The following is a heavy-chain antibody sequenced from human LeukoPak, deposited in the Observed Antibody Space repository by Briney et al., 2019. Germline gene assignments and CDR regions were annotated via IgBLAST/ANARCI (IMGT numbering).Heavy chain of an antibody. D-gene: IGHD5-12*01. CDR3: AGRGYDYSWFDP. Sequence: SSETLSLTCTVSGGSISSSSYYWGWIRQPPGKGLEWIGSIYYSGSTYYNPSLKSRVTISVDTSKNQFSLKLSSVTAADTAVYYCAGRGYDYSWFDPWGQGTLVTVSS. CDR2: IYYSGST. J-gene: IGHJ5*02. CDR1: GGSISSSSYY. V-gene: IGHV4-39*01.